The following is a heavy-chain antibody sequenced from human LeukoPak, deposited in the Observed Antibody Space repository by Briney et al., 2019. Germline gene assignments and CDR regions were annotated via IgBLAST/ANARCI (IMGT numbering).Heavy chain of an antibody. CDR1: GGSISSYF. Sequence: PSETLSLTCTVSGGSISSYFWSWIRQPPGKGLELIGYIFHTGSTNYNPSLKNRVTISIETSKNQFSLNLSFVTAADTAVYYCARALRVSPFDYWGPGILVTVSS. CDR3: ARALRVSPFDY. J-gene: IGHJ4*02. D-gene: IGHD6-13*01. CDR2: IFHTGST. V-gene: IGHV4-59*01.